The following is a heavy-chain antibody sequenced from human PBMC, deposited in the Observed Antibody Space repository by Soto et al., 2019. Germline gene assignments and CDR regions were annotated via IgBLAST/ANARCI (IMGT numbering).Heavy chain of an antibody. D-gene: IGHD3-3*01. Sequence: ASVKVSCKASGYTFTSYAMHWVRQAPGQRLEWMGWINAGNGNTKYSQKFQGRVIITRDTSASTAYMELSSLRSEDTAVYYCARAYYDFWSGTSPYYYMDVWGKGTTVTVSS. J-gene: IGHJ6*03. CDR1: GYTFTSYA. V-gene: IGHV1-3*01. CDR3: ARAYYDFWSGTSPYYYMDV. CDR2: INAGNGNT.